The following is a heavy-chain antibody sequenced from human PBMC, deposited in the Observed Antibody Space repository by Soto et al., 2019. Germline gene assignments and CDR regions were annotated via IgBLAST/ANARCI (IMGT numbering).Heavy chain of an antibody. CDR3: AILGYYDFWSGYSDFDY. V-gene: IGHV3-9*03. Sequence: GGSLRLSCAASGFTFDDYAMHWVRQAPGKGLEWVSGISWNSGSIGYADSVKGRFTISRDNAKNSLYLQMNSLRAEDMALYYCAILGYYDFWSGYSDFDYWGQGTLVTVS. CDR1: GFTFDDYA. J-gene: IGHJ4*02. D-gene: IGHD3-3*01. CDR2: ISWNSGSI.